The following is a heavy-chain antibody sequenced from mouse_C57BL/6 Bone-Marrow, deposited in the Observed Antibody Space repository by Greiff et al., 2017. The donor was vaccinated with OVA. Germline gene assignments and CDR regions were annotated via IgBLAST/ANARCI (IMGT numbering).Heavy chain of an antibody. CDR2: ISDGGSYT. V-gene: IGHV5-4*01. D-gene: IGHD1-1*01. Sequence: EVQLQESGGGLVKPGGSLKLSCAASGFTFSSYAMSWVRQTPEKRLEWVATISDGGSYTYYPDNVKGRFTISRDNAKNNLYLQMSHLKSEDTAMYYCAKITTVPYYAMDYWGQGTSVTVSS. CDR3: AKITTVPYYAMDY. CDR1: GFTFSSYA. J-gene: IGHJ4*01.